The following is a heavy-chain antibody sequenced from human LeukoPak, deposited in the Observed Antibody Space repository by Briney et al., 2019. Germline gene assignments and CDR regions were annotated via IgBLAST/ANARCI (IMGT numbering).Heavy chain of an antibody. CDR2: VYYSVNT. CDR1: DDSISSSSYY. CDR3: ARQGFRYYDSSGYYYWFDP. Sequence: PSETLSLTCTVSDDSISSSSYYWGWIRQPPGKGLEWIGSVYYSVNTYSNPSLKSRVTITVDTSKNQFSLRLSSVTAADTAVYYCARQGFRYYDSSGYYYWFDPWGQGTLVTVSS. D-gene: IGHD3-22*01. V-gene: IGHV4-39*01. J-gene: IGHJ5*02.